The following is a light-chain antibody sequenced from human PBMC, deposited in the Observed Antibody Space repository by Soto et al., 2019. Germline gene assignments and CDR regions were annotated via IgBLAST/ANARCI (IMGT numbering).Light chain of an antibody. Sequence: QSVLAQPASVSGSPGQSITISCTGTSSDVGGYNYVSWYQQHPGKAPKVMIYDASNRPSGVSNRFSGSKSGNTASLTISGLQAEDEADYFCSSYTSSGTYVFGTGTKVTVL. CDR1: SSDVGGYNY. CDR2: DAS. V-gene: IGLV2-14*01. CDR3: SSYTSSGTYV. J-gene: IGLJ1*01.